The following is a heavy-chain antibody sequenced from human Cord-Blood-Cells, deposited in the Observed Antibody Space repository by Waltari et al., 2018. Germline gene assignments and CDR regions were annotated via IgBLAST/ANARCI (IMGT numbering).Heavy chain of an antibody. V-gene: IGHV4-39*01. D-gene: IGHD6-13*01. Sequence: QLQLQESGPGLVKPSETLSLTCTVSGGSTSSSSYYWGWIRQPPGKGLEWIGSIYYSGSTYYNPSLKSRVTISVDTSKNQFSLKLSSVTAADTAVYYCARAGYSSSYYYYGMDIWGQGTTVTVSS. CDR3: ARAGYSSSYYYYGMDI. CDR2: IYYSGST. CDR1: GGSTSSSSYY. J-gene: IGHJ6*02.